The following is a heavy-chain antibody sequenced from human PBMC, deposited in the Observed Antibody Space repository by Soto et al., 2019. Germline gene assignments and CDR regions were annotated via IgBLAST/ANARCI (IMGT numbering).Heavy chain of an antibody. CDR1: GGSFSGYY. V-gene: IGHV4-34*01. CDR3: ARLAYSGYLQT. Sequence: SETLSLTCAVYGGSFSGYYWSWIRQPPGKGLEWIGEINHSGSTNYNPSLKSRVTISVDTSKNQFSLQLNSVTPDDSAVYYCARLAYSGYLQTWGQGSLVTVSS. D-gene: IGHD1-26*01. J-gene: IGHJ1*01. CDR2: INHSGST.